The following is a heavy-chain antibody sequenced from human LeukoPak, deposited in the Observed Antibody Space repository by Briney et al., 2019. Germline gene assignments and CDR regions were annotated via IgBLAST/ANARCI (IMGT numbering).Heavy chain of an antibody. D-gene: IGHD3-10*01. J-gene: IGHJ4*02. Sequence: ASVTVSFTASGYTFTKYAMNWLRQAPGQRPEWMGWISTGTGNPTYAQGFTGRFVFSLDTSVSTAYLEITSLKAEDTAVYYCTRDFYNSGSSLLDYWGQGTLVTVSS. CDR3: TRDFYNSGSSLLDY. CDR2: ISTGTGNP. V-gene: IGHV7-4-1*02. CDR1: GYTFTKYA.